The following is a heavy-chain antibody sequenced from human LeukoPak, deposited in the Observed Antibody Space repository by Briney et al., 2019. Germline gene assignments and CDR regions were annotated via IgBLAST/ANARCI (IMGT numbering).Heavy chain of an antibody. D-gene: IGHD3-22*01. CDR1: GGSISSTSHY. J-gene: IGHJ1*01. Sequence: SETLSLTCTVSGGSISSTSHYWGWIRQPPGKGLEWIGNIYHSGSTYYNPSLKSRVTISVDTSKNQFSLKLSSVTAADTAVYYCARVVQSTDSSGFYLPEYFQHWGQGTLVTVSS. CDR3: ARVVQSTDSSGFYLPEYFQH. CDR2: IYHSGST. V-gene: IGHV4-39*07.